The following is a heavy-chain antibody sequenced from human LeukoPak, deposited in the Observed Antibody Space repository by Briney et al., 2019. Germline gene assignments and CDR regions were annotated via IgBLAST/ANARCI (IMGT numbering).Heavy chain of an antibody. Sequence: SETLSLTCAVYGGSFSGYYWSWLRQPPGKGLEWIGEINHSGSTNYNPSLKSRVTISVDTSKNQFSLKLSSVTAADTAVYYCARDLSSGYYYYFDYWGQGTLVTVSS. CDR2: INHSGST. V-gene: IGHV4-34*01. J-gene: IGHJ4*02. CDR1: GGSFSGYY. D-gene: IGHD3-22*01. CDR3: ARDLSSGYYYYFDY.